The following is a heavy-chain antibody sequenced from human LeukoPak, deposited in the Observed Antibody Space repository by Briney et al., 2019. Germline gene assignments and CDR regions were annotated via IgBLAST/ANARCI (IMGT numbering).Heavy chain of an antibody. D-gene: IGHD2-2*01. V-gene: IGHV3-7*01. Sequence: GGSLRLSCAASGFTFSTYWMTWVRQAPGKGLEWVANIKEDGTDKYYVDSVRGRFTISRDNAKNSVYLQMNSLRAEDPAVYYCVRDIVGFCTSSTCYRLDSWGQGTLVSVSS. CDR1: GFTFSTYW. CDR2: IKEDGTDK. CDR3: VRDIVGFCTSSTCYRLDS. J-gene: IGHJ4*02.